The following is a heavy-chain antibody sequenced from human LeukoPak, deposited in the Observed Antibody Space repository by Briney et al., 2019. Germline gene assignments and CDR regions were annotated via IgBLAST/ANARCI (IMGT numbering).Heavy chain of an antibody. CDR3: ARAIGGYNYGYYLDY. CDR2: ISASTGDT. V-gene: IGHV3-11*06. J-gene: IGHJ4*02. Sequence: PGGSLRLSCAASGFTFSDYYMSWIRQAPGKGLEWVSYISASTGDTNYADSVKGRFIISRDNANNSLYLQLNSLRAEDTAVYYCARAIGGYNYGYYLDYWGQGTLVTVSP. D-gene: IGHD3-3*01. CDR1: GFTFSDYY.